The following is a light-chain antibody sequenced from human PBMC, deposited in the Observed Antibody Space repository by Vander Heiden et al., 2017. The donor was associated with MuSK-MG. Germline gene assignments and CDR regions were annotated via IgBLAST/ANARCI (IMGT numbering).Light chain of an antibody. Sequence: DIQLTQSPPFLSAFVGDRVTITCRARQGISRYLAWYQQKPGEAPKLLIYATSILQSGVPSRFSGSGSGTEFTLTISSLQPEDFATYYGHRLNGQDFGPGTKVDIK. CDR3: HRLNGQD. J-gene: IGKJ3*01. CDR1: QGISRY. V-gene: IGKV1-9*01. CDR2: ATS.